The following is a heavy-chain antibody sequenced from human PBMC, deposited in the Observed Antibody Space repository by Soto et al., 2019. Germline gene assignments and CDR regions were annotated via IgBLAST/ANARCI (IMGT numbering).Heavy chain of an antibody. CDR2: IYYSGST. D-gene: IGHD6-13*01. J-gene: IGHJ4*02. V-gene: IGHV4-31*03. CDR3: ARDFSKAAAKGGYFDY. Sequence: QVQLQESGPGLVKPSQTLSLTCTVSGGSISSGGYYWSWIRQHPGKGLEWIGYIYYSGSTYYNPSLKSRVTISVDTSKNQFSLELSSVSAADTAVYYCARDFSKAAAKGGYFDYWGQGTPVTVSS. CDR1: GGSISSGGYY.